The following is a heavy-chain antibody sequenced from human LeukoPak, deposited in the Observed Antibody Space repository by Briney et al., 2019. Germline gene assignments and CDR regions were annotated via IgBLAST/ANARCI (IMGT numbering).Heavy chain of an antibody. CDR1: GYSISSGYY. D-gene: IGHD3-22*01. Sequence: SETLSLTCTVSGYSISSGYYWGWIRQPPGKGLEWIGSIYHSGSTYYNPSLKSRVTISVDTSKNQFSLKLSSVTAADTAVYYCARESGDYYDSSGYLTLDYWGQGTLVTVSS. CDR2: IYHSGST. J-gene: IGHJ4*02. CDR3: ARESGDYYDSSGYLTLDY. V-gene: IGHV4-38-2*02.